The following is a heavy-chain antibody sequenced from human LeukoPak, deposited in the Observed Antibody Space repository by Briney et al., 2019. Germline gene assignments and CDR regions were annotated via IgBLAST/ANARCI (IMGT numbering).Heavy chain of an antibody. V-gene: IGHV4-59*01. J-gene: IGHJ5*02. CDR1: GGSISSYY. CDR2: IYYSGST. CDR3: ASTERGYTASWFDP. Sequence: PSETLSLTCTVSGGSISSYYWSWIRQPPGKGLEWIGCIYYSGSTNYNPSLKSRVTISVDTSKNQFSLKLSSVTAADTAVYYCASTERGYTASWFDPWGQGTLVTVSS. D-gene: IGHD5-18*01.